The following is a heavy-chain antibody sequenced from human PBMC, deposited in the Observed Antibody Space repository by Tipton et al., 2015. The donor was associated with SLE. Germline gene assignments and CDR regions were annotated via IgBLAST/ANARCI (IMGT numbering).Heavy chain of an antibody. D-gene: IGHD6-6*01. Sequence: TLSLTCAVSGGSISSGVYSWSWIRQPPGKGLEWIGHIDHSGSTNYKPSLKSRVTISVDRSKNQFSLKLTSVTAADTAVYYCARNWHGWFGSSSQVFGCRGQGTLVP. CDR2: IDHSGST. V-gene: IGHV4-30-2*01. J-gene: IGHJ4*02. CDR3: ARNWHGWFGSSSQVFGC. CDR1: GGSISSGVYS.